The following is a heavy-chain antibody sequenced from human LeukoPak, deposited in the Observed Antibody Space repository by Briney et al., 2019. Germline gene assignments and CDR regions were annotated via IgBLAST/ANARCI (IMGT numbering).Heavy chain of an antibody. CDR3: ARKREGPTTGIDY. V-gene: IGHV4-39*07. D-gene: IGHD1-26*01. CDR2: IYSSGST. Sequence: PSETLSLTCTVSGGSISSTNSYWGWIRQSPRTGLEWIGNIYSSGSTYYNPSLKSRVTISIDTSEIQFSLKLTSVTAADTAVYYCARKREGPTTGIDYWGQGTLVTVSS. J-gene: IGHJ4*02. CDR1: GGSISSTNSY.